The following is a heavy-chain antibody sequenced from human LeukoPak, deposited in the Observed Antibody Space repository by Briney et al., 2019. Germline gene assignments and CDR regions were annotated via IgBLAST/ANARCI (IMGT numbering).Heavy chain of an antibody. CDR2: IYYSGST. J-gene: IGHJ4*02. CDR1: NGSINSYY. V-gene: IGHV4-59*01. D-gene: IGHD6-19*01. CDR3: AKQPSALAGTYGY. Sequence: SETLSLTCTVSNGSINSYYWSWIRQPPGRELEWIGYIYYSGSTNYNPSLESRVTISVDRSKNQFSLKLSSVTAADTAVYYCAKQPSALAGTYGYWGQGTLVTVSS.